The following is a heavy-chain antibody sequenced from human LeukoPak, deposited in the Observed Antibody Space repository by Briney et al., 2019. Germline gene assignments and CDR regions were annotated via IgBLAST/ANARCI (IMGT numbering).Heavy chain of an antibody. CDR3: ARRGFADSFDI. D-gene: IGHD3-10*01. Sequence: GGSLRLSCAASGFTFSSYWMHWVRHAPGKGLVWVSRTNTDGGITHYADSVKGRFTISRDNANNSLYLQMNSLRAEDTAVFYCARRGFADSFDIWGQGTMVTVSS. J-gene: IGHJ3*02. V-gene: IGHV3-74*01. CDR1: GFTFSSYW. CDR2: TNTDGGIT.